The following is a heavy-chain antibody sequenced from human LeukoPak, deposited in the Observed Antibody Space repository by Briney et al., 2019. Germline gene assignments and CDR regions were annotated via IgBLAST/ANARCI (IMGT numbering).Heavy chain of an antibody. J-gene: IGHJ3*02. Sequence: GGSLRLSYAASGFTFSSYGMHWVRQAPGKGLEWVAVIWYDGSNKYYADSVKGRFTISRDNSKNTLYLQMNSLRAEDTAVYYCARDPQEYDILTGYYPQNAFDIWGQGTMVTVSS. CDR1: GFTFSSYG. D-gene: IGHD3-9*01. CDR3: ARDPQEYDILTGYYPQNAFDI. CDR2: IWYDGSNK. V-gene: IGHV3-33*01.